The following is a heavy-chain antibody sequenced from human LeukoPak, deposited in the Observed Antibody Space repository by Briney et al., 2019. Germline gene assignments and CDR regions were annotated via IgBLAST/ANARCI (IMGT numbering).Heavy chain of an antibody. CDR3: ARESLLGYYFDY. J-gene: IGHJ4*02. CDR2: ISAYNGNT. V-gene: IGHV1-18*01. Sequence: VWISAYNGNTNYTQKLQGRVTMTTDTSTSTAYMELRSLRSDDTAVYYCARESLLGYYFDYWGQGTLVTVSS. D-gene: IGHD2-15*01.